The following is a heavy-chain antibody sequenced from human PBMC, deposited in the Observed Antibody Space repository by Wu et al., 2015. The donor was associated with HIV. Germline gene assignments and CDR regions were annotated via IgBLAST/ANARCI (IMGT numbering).Heavy chain of an antibody. Sequence: QVQLLQSGAEVTEPGASVTIFCKASGYTFTSYFIYWVRQAPGEGPEWMGIINPGSGSARSAQNFRDRIAMTRDTSTNTVFLKLYNVTSDDTAVYFCRTGWDLDNFYYYYMDIWGEGTTVTVSS. CDR3: RTGWDLDNFYYYYMDI. J-gene: IGHJ6*03. V-gene: IGHV1-46*01. CDR1: GYTFTSYF. CDR2: INPGSGSA. D-gene: IGHD1-26*01.